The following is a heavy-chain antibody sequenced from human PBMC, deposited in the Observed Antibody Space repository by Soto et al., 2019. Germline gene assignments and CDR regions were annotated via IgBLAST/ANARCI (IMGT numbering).Heavy chain of an antibody. CDR1: GFTFSSYA. CDR3: ARGGDYDFWSGYYTPGFYYYGMDV. D-gene: IGHD3-3*01. V-gene: IGHV3-30-3*01. J-gene: IGHJ6*02. CDR2: ISYDGSNK. Sequence: SCKASGFTFSSYAMHWVRQAPGKGLEWVAVISYDGSNKYYADSVKGRFTISRDNSKNTLYLQMNSLRAEDTAVYYCARGGDYDFWSGYYTPGFYYYGMDVWGQGTTVTVSS.